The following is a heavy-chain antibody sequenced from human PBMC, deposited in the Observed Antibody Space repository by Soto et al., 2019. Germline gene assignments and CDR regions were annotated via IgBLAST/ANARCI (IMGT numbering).Heavy chain of an antibody. V-gene: IGHV3-33*01. J-gene: IGHJ5*02. D-gene: IGHD3-10*01. Sequence: QVQLVESGGGVVQPGRSLRLSCEGSGFTFNKYGMHWVRQAPGKGLEWVAIIWYDGTNDFYADSVKGRFTISKDNTKNKVYLEMDSLRVEDTGIYYCARAGVETWLDPWGQGTLVTVSS. CDR1: GFTFNKYG. CDR2: IWYDGTND. CDR3: ARAGVETWLDP.